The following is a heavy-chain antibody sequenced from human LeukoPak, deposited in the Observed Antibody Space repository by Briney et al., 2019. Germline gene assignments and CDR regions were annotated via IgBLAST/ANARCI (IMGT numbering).Heavy chain of an antibody. J-gene: IGHJ4*02. CDR2: ISYSGST. Sequence: SETLSLTCTVSGGSIRSYYWSWIRQPPGKGLEWIGYISYSGSTNYNPSLKSRVTISVDTSKNQFSLKLRSVTAADAAVYYCARGISGWYYFDYWGQGTLVTVSS. CDR1: GGSIRSYY. CDR3: ARGISGWYYFDY. V-gene: IGHV4-59*01. D-gene: IGHD6-19*01.